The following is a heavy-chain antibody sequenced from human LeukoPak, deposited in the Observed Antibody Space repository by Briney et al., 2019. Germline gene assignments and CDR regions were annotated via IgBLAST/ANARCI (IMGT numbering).Heavy chain of an antibody. V-gene: IGHV3-23*01. J-gene: IGHJ6*03. CDR1: GFTFSSYA. CDR3: AKDLVYSSSWYRDYYYYMDV. D-gene: IGHD6-13*01. CDR2: ISGSGGST. Sequence: GGSLRLSCAASGFTFSSYAMSWVRQAPGKGLEWVSAISGSGGSTYYADSVKGRFTISRDNSKNTLYLQMNSLRAEDTAVYYCAKDLVYSSSWYRDYYYYMDVWSKGTTVTVSS.